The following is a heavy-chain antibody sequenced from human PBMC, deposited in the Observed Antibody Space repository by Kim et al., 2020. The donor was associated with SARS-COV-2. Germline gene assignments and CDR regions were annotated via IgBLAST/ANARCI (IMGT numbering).Heavy chain of an antibody. Sequence: GESLKISCKGSGYSFTSYWIGWVRQMPGKGLEWMGIIYPGDSDTRYSPSFQGQVTISADKSISTAYLQWSSLKASDTAMYYCARPPSQYYYDSSGYYYHDAFDIWGQGTMVTVSS. CDR3: ARPPSQYYYDSSGYYYHDAFDI. CDR1: GYSFTSYW. CDR2: IYPGDSDT. V-gene: IGHV5-51*01. D-gene: IGHD3-22*01. J-gene: IGHJ3*02.